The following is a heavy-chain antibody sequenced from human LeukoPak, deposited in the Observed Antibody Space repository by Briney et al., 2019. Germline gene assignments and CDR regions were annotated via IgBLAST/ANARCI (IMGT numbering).Heavy chain of an antibody. J-gene: IGHJ4*02. V-gene: IGHV4-34*01. CDR2: INHSGST. CDR1: GGSFSGYY. CDR3: ASRAGYSSGWYMRGAFDY. D-gene: IGHD6-19*01. Sequence: PSETLSLTCAVYGGSFSGYYWSWIRQPPGKGLEWIGEINHSGSTNYNPSLKSRVTISVDTSKNQFSLKLSPVTAADTAVYYCASRAGYSSGWYMRGAFDYWGQGTLVTVSS.